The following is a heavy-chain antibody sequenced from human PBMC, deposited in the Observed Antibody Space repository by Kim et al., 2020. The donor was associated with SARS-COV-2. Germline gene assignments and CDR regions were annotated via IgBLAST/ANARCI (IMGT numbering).Heavy chain of an antibody. CDR1: GFTFSSYA. CDR2: ISYDGSNK. J-gene: IGHJ4*02. Sequence: GGSLRLSCAASGFTFSSYAMHWVRQAPGKGLEWVEVISYDGSNKYYADSVKGRFTISRDNSKNTLYLQMNSLRAEDTAVYYCARSTYYYGSVDYWGQGTLVTVSS. CDR3: ARSTYYYGSVDY. D-gene: IGHD3-10*01. V-gene: IGHV3-30-3*01.